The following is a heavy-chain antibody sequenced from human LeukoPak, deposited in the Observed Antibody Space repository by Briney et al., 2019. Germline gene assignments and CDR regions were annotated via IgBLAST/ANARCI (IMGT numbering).Heavy chain of an antibody. CDR3: VDFWRERAAFDI. J-gene: IGHJ3*02. V-gene: IGHV1-24*01. CDR2: FDPEDGET. CDR1: GYTLTELS. Sequence: ASVKVSCKVSGYTLTELSMHWVRQAPGKGLEWMGGFDPEDGETIYAQKFQGRVTITADESTSTAYMELSSLRSEDTAVYYCVDFWRERAAFDIWGQGTMVTVSS. D-gene: IGHD3-3*01.